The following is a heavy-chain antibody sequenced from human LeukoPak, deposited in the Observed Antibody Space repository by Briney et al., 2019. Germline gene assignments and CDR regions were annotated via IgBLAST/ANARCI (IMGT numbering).Heavy chain of an antibody. CDR3: AKDAQRGFDYSNSLEY. Sequence: GGSLRLSRAASGFTFNHFGMHWVRQAPGKGLEWVAVIWSDGSNKFYADSVRGRFTISRDDSRKTVYLQMDRMTAEDTAIYYCAKDAQRGFDYSNSLEYWGQGALVTVSS. CDR1: GFTFNHFG. V-gene: IGHV3-33*06. CDR2: IWSDGSNK. D-gene: IGHD4-11*01. J-gene: IGHJ4*02.